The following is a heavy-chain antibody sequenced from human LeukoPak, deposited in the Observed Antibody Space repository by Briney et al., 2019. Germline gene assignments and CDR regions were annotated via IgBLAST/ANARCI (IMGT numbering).Heavy chain of an antibody. Sequence: PSETLSLTCTVSGGSISSYYWTWIRQPAGKGLEWIGRLYSTGSTNYNPSLKSRVTMSVDTSKNQFSLKLSSVTAADTAVYYCARDQYSGSLDYWGQGTLVTVSS. V-gene: IGHV4-4*07. CDR2: LYSTGST. CDR3: ARDQYSGSLDY. CDR1: GGSISSYY. J-gene: IGHJ4*02. D-gene: IGHD1-26*01.